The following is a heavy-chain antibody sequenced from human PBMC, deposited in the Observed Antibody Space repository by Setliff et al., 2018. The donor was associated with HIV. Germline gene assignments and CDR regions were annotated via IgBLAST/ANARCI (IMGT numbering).Heavy chain of an antibody. D-gene: IGHD3-22*01. CDR2: IIPIFGIA. J-gene: IGHJ4*02. V-gene: IGHV1-69*05. CDR1: GGTFRKYA. CDR3: ARIPNHSSGFDY. Sequence: EASVKVSCKASGGTFRKYAISWVRQAPGQGLEWMGGIIPIFGIANYAQKFQDRVTITTDESTTTAYMELSSLRSEDTAVYYCARIPNHSSGFDYWGQGTLVTVSS.